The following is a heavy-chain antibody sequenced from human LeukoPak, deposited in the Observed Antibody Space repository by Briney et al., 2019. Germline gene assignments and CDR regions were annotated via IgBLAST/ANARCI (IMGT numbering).Heavy chain of an antibody. Sequence: ASVKVSCKASGYTFTSYYMHWVRQAPGQGLEWMGIINPSGGSTSYAQKFQGRVTMTRDMSTSTVYMELSSLRSEDTAVYYCARAGEMATIGFGVEIDYWGQGTLVTVSS. CDR1: GYTFTSYY. D-gene: IGHD5-24*01. CDR2: INPSGGST. CDR3: ARAGEMATIGFGVEIDY. V-gene: IGHV1-46*01. J-gene: IGHJ4*02.